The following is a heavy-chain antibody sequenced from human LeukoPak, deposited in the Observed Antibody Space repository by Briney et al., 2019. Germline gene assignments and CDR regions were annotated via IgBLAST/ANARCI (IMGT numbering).Heavy chain of an antibody. Sequence: ASVKVSCKASGYTFTSYDINWVRQATGQGLEWMGWMNPNSGNTGYAQKFQGRVTMTRNTSISTAYMELSSLRSEDTAVYYCARAVGSVYYDFWSGYYWVGNYYYYGMDVWGQGTTVTVSS. V-gene: IGHV1-8*01. CDR3: ARAVGSVYYDFWSGYYWVGNYYYYGMDV. CDR1: GYTFTSYD. CDR2: MNPNSGNT. D-gene: IGHD3-3*01. J-gene: IGHJ6*02.